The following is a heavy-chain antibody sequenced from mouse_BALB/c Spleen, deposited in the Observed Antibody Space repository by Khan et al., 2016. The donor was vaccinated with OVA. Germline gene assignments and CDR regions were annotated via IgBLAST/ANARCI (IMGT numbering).Heavy chain of an antibody. D-gene: IGHD1-1*01. CDR1: GYSITSGYA. Sequence: EVQLVETGPGLVKPSQSLSLTCTVTGYSITSGYAWNWIRQFPGNKQEWMGYISYSGITSYNPSLRSRISITRDTSKNQFFLKFKSVTTEDTATYYWARQNYYGYAMDYWGQGTSVTVSS. CDR2: ISYSGIT. CDR3: ARQNYYGYAMDY. J-gene: IGHJ4*01. V-gene: IGHV3-2*02.